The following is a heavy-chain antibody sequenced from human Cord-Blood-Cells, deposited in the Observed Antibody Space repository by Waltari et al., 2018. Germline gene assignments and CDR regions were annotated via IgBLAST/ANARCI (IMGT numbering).Heavy chain of an antibody. Sequence: EVQLVESGGGLVKPGGSLRLSCAASGFTFSNAWMSWVRQAPGKGQEWGGRIKSKTDGGTTDYAAPVKGRFTISRDDSKNTLYLQMNSRKTEDTAVYYCTTAGRQQLVLLGWFDPWGQGTLVTVSS. CDR3: TTAGRQQLVLLGWFDP. CDR2: IKSKTDGGTT. V-gene: IGHV3-15*01. D-gene: IGHD6-13*01. CDR1: GFTFSNAW. J-gene: IGHJ5*02.